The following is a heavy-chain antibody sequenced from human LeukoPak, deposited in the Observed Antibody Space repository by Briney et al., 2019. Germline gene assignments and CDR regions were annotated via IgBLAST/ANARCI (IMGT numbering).Heavy chain of an antibody. J-gene: IGHJ5*02. V-gene: IGHV3-11*01. Sequence: PGGSLRLSCAASGFTFSDYYMSWIRQAPGKGLEWGSYISSSGSTIYYADSVKGRFTISRDNAKNSLYLQMNSLRAEDTAVYYCARDSVAAAHPPPNWFDPWGQGTLVTVSS. D-gene: IGHD6-13*01. CDR2: ISSSGSTI. CDR3: ARDSVAAAHPPPNWFDP. CDR1: GFTFSDYY.